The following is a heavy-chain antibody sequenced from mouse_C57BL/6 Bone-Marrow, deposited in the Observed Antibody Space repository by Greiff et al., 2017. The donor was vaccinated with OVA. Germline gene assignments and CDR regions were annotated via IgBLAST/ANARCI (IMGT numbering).Heavy chain of an antibody. Sequence: VHLVESGAELVKPGASVKLSCKASGYTFTSYWMHWVKQRPGQCLEWIGYINPSSGYTKYNQKFKDKATLTADKTYSTAYMQLSSLTYADSAVYYCARRGMEGYYPWGQGTSVTVSS. CDR2: INPSSGYT. D-gene: IGHD2-3*01. CDR3: ARRGMEGYYP. V-gene: IGHV1-7*01. CDR1: GYTFTSYW. J-gene: IGHJ4*01.